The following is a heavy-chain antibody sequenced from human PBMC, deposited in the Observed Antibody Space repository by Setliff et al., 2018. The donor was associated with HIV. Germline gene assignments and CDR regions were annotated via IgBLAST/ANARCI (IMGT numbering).Heavy chain of an antibody. CDR1: GGSITSSSYY. V-gene: IGHV4-39*01. J-gene: IGHJ4*02. CDR3: ARGYDILTGYIFDY. CDR2: IHYSGST. Sequence: SETLFLTCTVSGGSITSSSYYWGWIRQPPGKGLEWIGNIHYSGSTYYNPSLNSRVTISVDTSMNQFSLKLSSVTAADTAVYYCARGYDILTGYIFDYWGQGTLVTSPQ. D-gene: IGHD3-9*01.